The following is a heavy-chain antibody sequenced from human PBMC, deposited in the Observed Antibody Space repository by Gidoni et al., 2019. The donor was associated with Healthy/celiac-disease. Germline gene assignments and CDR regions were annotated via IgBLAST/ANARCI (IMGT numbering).Heavy chain of an antibody. V-gene: IGHV3-15*01. Sequence: EVQLVESGGGLVKPGGSLRLSCAASGFTFSNAWMSWVRQAPGKGLEWVGRIKSKTDGGTTDYAAPVKGRFTISRDDSKNTLYLQMNSLKTEDTAVYYCTTDSWGREQWLYHDAFDIWGQGTMVTVSS. CDR3: TTDSWGREQWLYHDAFDI. J-gene: IGHJ3*02. D-gene: IGHD6-19*01. CDR1: GFTFSNAW. CDR2: IKSKTDGGTT.